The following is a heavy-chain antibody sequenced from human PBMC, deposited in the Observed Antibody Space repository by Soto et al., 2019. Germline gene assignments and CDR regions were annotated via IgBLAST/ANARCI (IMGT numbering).Heavy chain of an antibody. D-gene: IGHD3-22*01. CDR2: ISGSGGST. Sequence: GGSLRLSCAASGFTFSSYAMSWVRQAPGKGLEWASAISGSGGSTYYADSVKGRFTISRDNSKNTLYLQMNSLRAEDTAVYYCAKGEGGIVVAGMVVWGQGTTVTVSS. V-gene: IGHV3-23*01. CDR1: GFTFSSYA. CDR3: AKGEGGIVVAGMVV. J-gene: IGHJ6*02.